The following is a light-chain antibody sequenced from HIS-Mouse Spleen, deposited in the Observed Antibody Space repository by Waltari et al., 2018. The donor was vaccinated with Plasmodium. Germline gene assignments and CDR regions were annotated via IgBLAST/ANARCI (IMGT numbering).Light chain of an antibody. J-gene: IGKJ1*01. CDR3: QQYNSYPWT. V-gene: IGKV1-5*03. CDR1: QSISSW. CDR2: KAS. Sequence: DIQMTPSPSTLSASVGDRVPITCRASQSISSWLAWYQQKPGKAPKLLIYKASSLESGVPSRFSGSGSGTEFTLTISSLQPDDFATYYCQQYNSYPWTFGQGTKVEIK.